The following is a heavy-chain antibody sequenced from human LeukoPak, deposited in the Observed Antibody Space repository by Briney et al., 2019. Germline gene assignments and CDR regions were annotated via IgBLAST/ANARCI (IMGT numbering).Heavy chain of an antibody. CDR2: ISSSSSYI. J-gene: IGHJ4*02. V-gene: IGHV3-21*01. CDR1: GFAFSSYS. Sequence: GGSLRLSCAASGFAFSSYSMNWVRQAPGKGLEWVSSISSSSSYIYYADSVKGRFTISRDNAKNSLYLQMNSLRAEDTAVYYCARDQLFGLDYWGQGTLVTVSS. CDR3: ARDQLFGLDY. D-gene: IGHD5-18*01.